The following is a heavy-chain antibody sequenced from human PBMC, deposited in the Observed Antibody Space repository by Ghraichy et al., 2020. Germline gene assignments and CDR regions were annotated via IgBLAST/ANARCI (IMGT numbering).Heavy chain of an antibody. CDR3: AKVNAEVTSLEPVDY. CDR2: ISGSGGST. CDR1: GFTFSSYA. V-gene: IGHV3-23*01. J-gene: IGHJ4*02. D-gene: IGHD2-21*02. Sequence: GESLNISCAASGFTFSSYAMSWVRQAPGKGLEWVSAISGSGGSTYYADSVKGRFTISRDNSKNTLYLQMNSLRAEDTAVYYCAKVNAEVTSLEPVDYWGQGTLVTVSS.